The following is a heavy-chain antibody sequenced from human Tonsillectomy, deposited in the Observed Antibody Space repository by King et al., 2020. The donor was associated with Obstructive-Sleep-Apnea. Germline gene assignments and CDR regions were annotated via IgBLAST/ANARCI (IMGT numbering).Heavy chain of an antibody. CDR2: IYHSGST. CDR1: GGSISSSNW. D-gene: IGHD6-19*01. J-gene: IGHJ4*02. V-gene: IGHV4-4*02. CDR3: ARAGYSSGWTPSSDY. Sequence: QLQESGPGLVKPSGTLSLTCAVSGGSISSSNWWSWVRQPPGKGLVWIGEIYHSGSTNYNPSLTSRGTISVDKSKNQFSLKLSAVTAADTAVYYCARAGYSSGWTPSSDYWGQGTLVTVSS.